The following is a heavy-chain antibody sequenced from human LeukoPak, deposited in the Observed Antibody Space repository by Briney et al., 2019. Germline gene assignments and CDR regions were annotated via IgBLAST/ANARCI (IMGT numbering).Heavy chain of an antibody. Sequence: ASVKVSCKASGNIFTTSTLHWVRQAPGQRLEWMGWINVVIGSTKYSQKLQGRVTIIRDTSASTAYMELSSLTSEDTALYYCAMVVPSSNHFDYWGRGTLVTVSS. D-gene: IGHD2-2*01. CDR1: GNIFTTST. J-gene: IGHJ4*02. CDR3: AMVVPSSNHFDY. CDR2: INVVIGST. V-gene: IGHV1-3*01.